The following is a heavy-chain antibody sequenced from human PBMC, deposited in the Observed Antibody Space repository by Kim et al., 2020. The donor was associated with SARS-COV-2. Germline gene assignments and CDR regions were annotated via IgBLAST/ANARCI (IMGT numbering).Heavy chain of an antibody. CDR2: IYPGDYDN. CDR1: GYSFTSYW. D-gene: IGHD2-21*01. V-gene: IGHV5-51*01. J-gene: IGHJ3*02. CDR3: SRNTGPDRVALWGAFDI. Sequence: GESLKISCKGSGYSFTSYWIGWVRQMPGKGLEWMGIIYPGDYDNRYSPSFQGQVTVPADKSISNAYLQWSSLKASVTAMYYCSRNTGPDRVALWGAFDIWGQGTMVTVSS.